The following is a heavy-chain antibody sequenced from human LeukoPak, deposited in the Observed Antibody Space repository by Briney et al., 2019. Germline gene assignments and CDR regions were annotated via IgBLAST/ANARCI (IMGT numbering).Heavy chain of an antibody. J-gene: IGHJ2*01. CDR1: GGSISSYY. D-gene: IGHD6-13*01. V-gene: IGHV4-59*01. CDR2: IYYSGST. Sequence: SETLSLTCTVSGGSISSYYWSWIRQPPGKGLEWIGYIYYSGSTNYSPSLKSRLTKSVDTSKNQFSLKLSSVTAADTAVYYCARTYGSSGLGYFDLWGRGTLVTVCS. CDR3: ARTYGSSGLGYFDL.